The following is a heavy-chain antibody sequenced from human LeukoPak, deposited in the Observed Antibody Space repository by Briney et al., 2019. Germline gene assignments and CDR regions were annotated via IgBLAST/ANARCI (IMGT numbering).Heavy chain of an antibody. J-gene: IGHJ5*02. V-gene: IGHV3-48*01. CDR2: ISSSSSTI. CDR3: ARDLGGWFDP. Sequence: GGSLRLSCAASGFTFSSYSMNWVRQAPGKGLEWVSYISSSSSTIYYADSVKGRFTISGDNAKNSLYLQMNSLRAEDTAVYYCARDLGGWFDPWGQGTLVTVSS. CDR1: GFTFSSYS.